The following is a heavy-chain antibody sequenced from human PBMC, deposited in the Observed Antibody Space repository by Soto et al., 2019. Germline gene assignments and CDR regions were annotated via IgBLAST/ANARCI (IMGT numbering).Heavy chain of an antibody. CDR3: AKSKPLYCSGGSCCSDY. V-gene: IGHV3-23*01. CDR2: ISGSGGRT. CDR1: GFTFSSYA. Sequence: EVQLLESGGGLVQPGGSLRLSCEASGFTFSSYAMSWVRQAPGKGLAWVSAISGSGGRTYYADSVKGRFTISRDNSKNSLYLQMNSLRAEDTAVYYCAKSKPLYCSGGSCCSDYWGQGTLVTVSS. D-gene: IGHD2-15*01. J-gene: IGHJ4*02.